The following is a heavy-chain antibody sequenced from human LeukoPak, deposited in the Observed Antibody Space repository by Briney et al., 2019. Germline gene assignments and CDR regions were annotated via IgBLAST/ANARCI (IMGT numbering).Heavy chain of an antibody. CDR1: GGSISGYF. D-gene: IGHD6-13*01. CDR2: IYYGGTT. J-gene: IGHJ4*02. Sequence: SETLSLTCTVSGGSISGYFWSWIRQPPGKGLEWIGHIYYGGTTKYNPSLKSRLTISVDTSKNQFSLKLSSVTAADTAVYYCARHGQRYDSSFDCWGQGTLVTVSS. CDR3: ARHGQRYDSSFDC. V-gene: IGHV4-59*08.